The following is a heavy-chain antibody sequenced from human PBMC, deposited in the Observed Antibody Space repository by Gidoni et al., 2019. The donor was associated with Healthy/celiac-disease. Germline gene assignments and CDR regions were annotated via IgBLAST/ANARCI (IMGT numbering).Heavy chain of an antibody. CDR2: ISWNSGSI. J-gene: IGHJ4*02. CDR3: AKDEGASPEYFDY. V-gene: IGHV3-9*01. Sequence: EVQLVESGGGLVQPGRSLRLSCAASGFTFDDYAMHWVRQAPGKGLEWVSGISWNSGSIGYADSVKGRFTISRDNAKNSLYLQMNSLRAEDTALYYCAKDEGASPEYFDYWGQGTLVTVSS. CDR1: GFTFDDYA.